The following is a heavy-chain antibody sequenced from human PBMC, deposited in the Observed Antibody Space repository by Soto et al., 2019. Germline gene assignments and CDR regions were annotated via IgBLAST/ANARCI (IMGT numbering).Heavy chain of an antibody. CDR1: GGSFSGYY. Sequence: QVQLQQWGAGLLKPSETLSLTCAVYGGSFSGYYWSWIRQPPGKGLEWIGEINHSGSTNYNPSLKSRVTISVDTSKNQFSLKLSSVTAADTAVYYCARGRITMVRGVTQRYVFDYWGQGTLVTVSS. V-gene: IGHV4-34*01. D-gene: IGHD3-10*01. J-gene: IGHJ4*02. CDR2: INHSGST. CDR3: ARGRITMVRGVTQRYVFDY.